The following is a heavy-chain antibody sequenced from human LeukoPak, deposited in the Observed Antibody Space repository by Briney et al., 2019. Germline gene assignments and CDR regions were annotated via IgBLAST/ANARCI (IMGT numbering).Heavy chain of an antibody. D-gene: IGHD2-2*01. CDR3: ARGGEDIVVVPAAMPVDY. V-gene: IGHV4-34*01. J-gene: IGHJ4*02. CDR2: INHSGST. Sequence: SETLSLTCAVYGGSFSGYYWSWIRQPPGKGLEWIGEINHSGSTNYNPSLKSRVTISVDTSKNQFSLKLSSVTAADTAVYYCARGGEDIVVVPAAMPVDYWGQGTLVTVSS. CDR1: GGSFSGYY.